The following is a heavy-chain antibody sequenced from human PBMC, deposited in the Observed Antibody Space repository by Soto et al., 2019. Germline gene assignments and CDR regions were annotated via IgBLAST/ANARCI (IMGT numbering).Heavy chain of an antibody. D-gene: IGHD2-15*01. CDR2: INHSGST. V-gene: IGHV4-34*01. CDR1: GGSCSGYY. Sequence: LQTLSVRWGVVGGSCSGYYGSRIRQHPGKGLEWIGEINHSGSTNYNPSLKSRVTISVDTSKNQFSLKLSSVTAADTAVYYCAKDQYCSGGSCSATYYYYYGMDVWGQGTTVTVSS. CDR3: AKDQYCSGGSCSATYYYYYGMDV. J-gene: IGHJ6*02.